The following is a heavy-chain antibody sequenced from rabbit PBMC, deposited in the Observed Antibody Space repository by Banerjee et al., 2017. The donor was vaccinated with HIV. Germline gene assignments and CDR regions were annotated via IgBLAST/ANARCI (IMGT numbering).Heavy chain of an antibody. Sequence: QEQLVESGGGLVQPEGSLTLTCTASGFSFNSSYYMCWVRQAPGKGLEWIGCIDVGSSGSTYYASWAKGRFTISKTSSTTVTLQMTSLTVADTATYFCARSPFNLWGPGTLVTVS. CDR2: IDVGSSGST. CDR1: GFSFNSSYY. CDR3: ARSPFNL. J-gene: IGHJ4*01. V-gene: IGHV1S45*01.